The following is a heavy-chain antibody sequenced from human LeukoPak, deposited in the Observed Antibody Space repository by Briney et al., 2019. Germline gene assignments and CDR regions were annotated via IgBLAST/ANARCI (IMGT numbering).Heavy chain of an antibody. CDR2: INPNSGGT. CDR1: GYTFTGYY. D-gene: IGHD3-10*01. V-gene: IGHV1-2*04. J-gene: IGHJ6*02. CDR3: ARGADLRGAPYYYYGMDV. Sequence: VSVKVSCKASGYTFTGYYMHWVRQAPGQGLEWMGWINPNSGGTNYAQKFQGWVTMTRDTSISTAYMELSRLRSDDTAVYYCARGADLRGAPYYYYGMDVWGQGTTVTVSS.